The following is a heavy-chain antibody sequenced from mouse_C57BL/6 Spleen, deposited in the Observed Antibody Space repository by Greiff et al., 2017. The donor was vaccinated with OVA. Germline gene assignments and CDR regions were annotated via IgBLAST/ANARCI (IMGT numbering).Heavy chain of an antibody. V-gene: IGHV1-55*01. CDR2: IYPGSGST. Sequence: QVQLKQPGAELVKPGASVKMSCKASGYTFTSYWITWVKQRPGQGLEWIGDIYPGSGSTNYNEKFKSKATLTVDTSSSTAYMQLSSLTSEDSAVYYCAREGPYGYDGDYFDYWGQGTTLTVSS. J-gene: IGHJ2*01. D-gene: IGHD2-2*01. CDR3: AREGPYGYDGDYFDY. CDR1: GYTFTSYW.